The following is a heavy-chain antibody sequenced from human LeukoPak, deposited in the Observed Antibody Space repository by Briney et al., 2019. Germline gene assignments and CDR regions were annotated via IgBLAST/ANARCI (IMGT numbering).Heavy chain of an antibody. CDR1: GFTFSSYS. CDR2: ISSSSSYI. Sequence: PGGSLRLSCAASGFTFSSYSMNWVRQAPGKGLEWVSSISSSSSYIYYADSVKGRFTISRDNVKNSLYLQMNSLRAEDTAVYYCARDFQRYCSSTSCSTDYWGQGTLVTVSS. CDR3: ARDFQRYCSSTSCSTDY. V-gene: IGHV3-21*01. J-gene: IGHJ4*02. D-gene: IGHD2-2*01.